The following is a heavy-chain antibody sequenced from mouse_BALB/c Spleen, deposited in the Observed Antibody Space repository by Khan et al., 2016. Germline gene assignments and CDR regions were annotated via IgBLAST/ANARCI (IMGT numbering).Heavy chain of an antibody. Sequence: QVQLQQSGAELMKPGASVKISCKATGYTFSRDWIEWVKERPGHGLAWIGEILPGTGSTNDNEKIKGKATFSAETTTNIAYIQLSSMTYEDAAVDYCAGGASWGRGTLVTVSA. V-gene: IGHV1-9*01. CDR1: GYTFSRDW. CDR3: AGGAS. J-gene: IGHJ3*01. CDR2: ILPGTGST.